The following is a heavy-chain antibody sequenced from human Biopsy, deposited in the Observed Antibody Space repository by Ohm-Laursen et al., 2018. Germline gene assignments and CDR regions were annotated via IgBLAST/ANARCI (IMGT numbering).Heavy chain of an antibody. J-gene: IGHJ5*02. V-gene: IGHV1-2*06. CDR2: VNPKKGDT. CDR3: SREQHYYSA. D-gene: IGHD2-21*02. CDR1: GYTFTDDQ. Sequence: ASVKVSCKTTGYTFTDDQIHWVREAPGQGLEWMGLVNPKKGDTRYAQKFQGRVTMTSAVSVPTAYMELTGLTSDDTAVYFCSREQHYYSAWGQGTLVTVSS.